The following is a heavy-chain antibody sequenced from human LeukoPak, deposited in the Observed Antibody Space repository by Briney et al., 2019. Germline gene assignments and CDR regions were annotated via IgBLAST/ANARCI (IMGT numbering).Heavy chain of an antibody. Sequence: ASVKVSCKASGYTFISYGISWVRQAPGQGLEWMGWISGYNGNTNYAQNLQGRATMTTDTSTSTAYMELRSLRSDDTAVYYCARGLGVVTAQSEQPKPRYFDLWGRGTQVTVSS. CDR3: ARGLGVVTAQSEQPKPRYFDL. V-gene: IGHV1-18*01. D-gene: IGHD2-21*02. J-gene: IGHJ2*01. CDR2: ISGYNGNT. CDR1: GYTFISYG.